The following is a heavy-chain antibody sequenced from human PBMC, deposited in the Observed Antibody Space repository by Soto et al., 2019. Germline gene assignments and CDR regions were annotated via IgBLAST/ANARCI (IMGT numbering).Heavy chain of an antibody. D-gene: IGHD2-15*01. CDR2: IYYSGST. CDR3: ARTGPAVVYYYYGMDV. J-gene: IGHJ6*02. CDR1: GGSISSGDYY. V-gene: IGHV4-30-4*01. Sequence: QVQLQESGPGLVKPSQTLSLTCTVSGGSISSGDYYWSWIRQPPGKGLEWIGYIYYSGSTYYNPSLKSRVTISVDTSKNQFSLKLSSVTAADTAVYYCARTGPAVVYYYYGMDVWGQGTTVTVSS.